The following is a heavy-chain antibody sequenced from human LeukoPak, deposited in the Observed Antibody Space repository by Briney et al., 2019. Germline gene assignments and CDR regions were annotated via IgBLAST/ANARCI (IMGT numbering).Heavy chain of an antibody. V-gene: IGHV4-4*02. D-gene: IGHD6-13*01. CDR3: ASRSSSSWYSYYYYGMDV. J-gene: IGHJ6*02. CDR1: GCSVCYINW. CDR2: SCHSGRT. Sequence: PSGTVSRTCAVSGCSVCYINWGRWVRGPPGEGMARIGASCHSGRTNYNPSLKSRVTISVHKSKNQFSLRLSSVTAADTAVYYCASRSSSSWYSYYYYGMDVWGQGTTVTVSS.